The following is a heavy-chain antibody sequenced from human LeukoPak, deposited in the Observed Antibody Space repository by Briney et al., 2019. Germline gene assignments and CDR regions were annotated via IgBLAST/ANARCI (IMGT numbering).Heavy chain of an antibody. CDR1: GYTFTGYY. V-gene: IGHV1-2*02. Sequence: ASVKVSCKASGYTFTGYYMHWVRQAPGQGLEWMGWINPNSGGTNYAQKFQGRVTMTRDTSISTACMELSRLRSDDTAVYYCARGDKVGAPPRWWFDPWGQGTLVTVSS. D-gene: IGHD1-26*01. CDR3: ARGDKVGAPPRWWFDP. J-gene: IGHJ5*02. CDR2: INPNSGGT.